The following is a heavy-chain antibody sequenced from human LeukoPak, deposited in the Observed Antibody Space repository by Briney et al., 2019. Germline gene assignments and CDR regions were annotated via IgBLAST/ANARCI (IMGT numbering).Heavy chain of an antibody. CDR3: AKTAATHDAFDI. V-gene: IGHV3-9*03. CDR1: GFTFDDYA. J-gene: IGHJ3*02. CDR2: ISWNSGSI. D-gene: IGHD2-15*01. Sequence: GGSLRLSCAASGFTFDDYAMHWVRQAPGKGLEWVSGISWNSGSIGYADSVKGRFTISRDNAKNSLYLQMNSLRAEDMALYYCAKTAATHDAFDIWSQGTMVTVSS.